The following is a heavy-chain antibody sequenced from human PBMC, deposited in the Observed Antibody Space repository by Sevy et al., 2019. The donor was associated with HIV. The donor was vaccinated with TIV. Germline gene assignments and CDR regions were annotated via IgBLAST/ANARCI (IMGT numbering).Heavy chain of an antibody. CDR2: ISYDGSNK. Sequence: GGSLRLSCAASGFTFSSYAMHWVRQAPGKGLEWVAVISYDGSNKYYADSVKGRFTISRDNSKNTLYLQMNSLRTEDTAVYYCARELGSGYYDGWFDPWGQGTLVTVSS. J-gene: IGHJ5*02. D-gene: IGHD3-22*01. V-gene: IGHV3-30-3*01. CDR3: ARELGSGYYDGWFDP. CDR1: GFTFSSYA.